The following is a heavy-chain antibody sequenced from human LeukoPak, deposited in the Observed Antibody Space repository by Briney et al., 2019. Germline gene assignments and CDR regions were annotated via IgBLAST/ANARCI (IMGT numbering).Heavy chain of an antibody. J-gene: IGHJ5*02. CDR2: INPTGGST. V-gene: IGHV1-46*01. CDR3: ARDNSVGDNAWCFEP. Sequence: GASVKVSCEAPGYTFTSYYMHWVRQAPGQGLEWMGLINPTGGSTGYAQKFQGRVTMTGDMSTSTDYMELSSLRSEDTAIYYCARDNSVGDNAWCFEPWGQGKLVTVSS. CDR1: GYTFTSYY. D-gene: IGHD1-26*01.